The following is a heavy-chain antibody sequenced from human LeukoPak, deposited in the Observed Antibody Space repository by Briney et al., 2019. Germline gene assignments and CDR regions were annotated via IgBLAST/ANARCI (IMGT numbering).Heavy chain of an antibody. Sequence: SETLSLTCTVSGGSISSSSYYWGWIRQPPGKGLEWIGSIYYSGSTYYNPSLKSRVTISVDTSKNQFSLKLSSVTAADTAVYYCARDPPHNWAYWGQGTLVTVSS. CDR2: IYYSGST. D-gene: IGHD1-20*01. V-gene: IGHV4-39*02. CDR1: GGSISSSSYY. J-gene: IGHJ4*02. CDR3: ARDPPHNWAY.